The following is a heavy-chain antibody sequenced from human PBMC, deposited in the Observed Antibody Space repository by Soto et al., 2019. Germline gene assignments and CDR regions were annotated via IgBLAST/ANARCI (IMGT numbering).Heavy chain of an antibody. J-gene: IGHJ4*02. Sequence: QLQLQESGPGLVKPSETLSLTCTVSGGSITSSSHYWGWIRQAPGKGLECIGNIYYDGNTYYNPSLKSRVTLSLDPSKNQFSRRLNSVTAADTAVYYCARSSIAPRLFMYPFDYWGQGTLVTVSS. CDR3: ARSSIAPRLFMYPFDY. D-gene: IGHD6-6*01. V-gene: IGHV4-39*01. CDR2: IYYDGNT. CDR1: GGSITSSSHY.